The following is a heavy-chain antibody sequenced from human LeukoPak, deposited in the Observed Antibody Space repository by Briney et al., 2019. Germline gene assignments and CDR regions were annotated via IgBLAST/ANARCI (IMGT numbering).Heavy chain of an antibody. CDR2: IYYSGST. V-gene: IGHV4-59*01. D-gene: IGHD5-18*01. CDR1: GGSISSYY. J-gene: IGHJ4*02. Sequence: SETLSLTCTVSGGSISSYYWSWIRQPPGKGLEWIGHIYYSGSTNYNPSLKSRVTISVDTSKNQFSLKLSSVTAADTAVYYCARAPRGYSSDYWGQGTLVTVSS. CDR3: ARAPRGYSSDY.